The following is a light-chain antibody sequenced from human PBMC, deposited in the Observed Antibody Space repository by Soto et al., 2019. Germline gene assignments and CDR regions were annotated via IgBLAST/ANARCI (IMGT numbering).Light chain of an antibody. V-gene: IGKV4-1*01. CDR2: WAS. J-gene: IGKJ2*01. CDR3: HQYRYAPYT. Sequence: DFVMTQSPESLAVSLGERAAINCKSSQSVLHTSNNKNYLTWYQQKPGQPPKLLIYWASTRESGVPDRFSGSGSGTDFTLTISSLQAEDVALYYCHQYRYAPYTFAQGTKLEIK. CDR1: QSVLHTSNNKNY.